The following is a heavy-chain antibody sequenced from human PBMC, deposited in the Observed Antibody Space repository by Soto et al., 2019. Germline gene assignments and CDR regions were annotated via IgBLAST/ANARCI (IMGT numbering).Heavy chain of an antibody. Sequence: EVQLLESGGGLVQPGGSLRLSCAASGFTFSTYAMNWVRQAPGKGLEWVPTISHNADNTYYAEPVKGRFTISRDNSKNTVYLQLNSLRTEDTAIYYCAKKRGSACVVCTCYYFDDWGQGTLGTVSS. CDR3: AKKRGSACVVCTCYYFDD. D-gene: IGHD2-15*01. V-gene: IGHV3-23*01. J-gene: IGHJ4*02. CDR1: GFTFSTYA. CDR2: ISHNADNT.